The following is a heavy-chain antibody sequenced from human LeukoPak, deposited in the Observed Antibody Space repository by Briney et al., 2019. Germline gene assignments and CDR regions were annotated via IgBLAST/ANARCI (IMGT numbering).Heavy chain of an antibody. V-gene: IGHV3-21*01. CDR3: ARDSHDYRTIDY. CDR2: INSRSTYI. CDR1: GFTFSSYW. D-gene: IGHD4-11*01. J-gene: IGHJ4*02. Sequence: GGSLRLSCAASGFTFSSYWMSWVRQAPGKGLEWVSSINSRSTYIYYADSVKGRFTISRDNAKNSLYLQMNSLRAEDTAVYYCARDSHDYRTIDYWGQGTLVTVSS.